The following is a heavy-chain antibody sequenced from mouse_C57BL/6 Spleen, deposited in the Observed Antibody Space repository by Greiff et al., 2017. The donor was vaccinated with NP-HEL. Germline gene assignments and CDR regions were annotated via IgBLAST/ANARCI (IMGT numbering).Heavy chain of an antibody. CDR1: GYTFTSYW. J-gene: IGHJ2*01. CDR2: INPSNGGT. D-gene: IGHD1-2*01. V-gene: IGHV1-53*01. CDR3: AREVGSLRLNYFDY. Sequence: QVQLKQPGTELVKPGASVKLSCKASGYTFTSYWMHWVKQRPGQGLEWIGNINPSNGGTNYNEKFKSKATLTVDKSSSTAYMQLSSLTSEDSAVYYCAREVGSLRLNYFDYWGQGTTLTVSS.